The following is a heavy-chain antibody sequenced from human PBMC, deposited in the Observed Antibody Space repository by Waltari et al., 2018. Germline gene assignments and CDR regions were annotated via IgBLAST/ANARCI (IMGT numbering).Heavy chain of an antibody. V-gene: IGHV1-18*01. Sequence: QVHLVQSGAEVKEPGASVKVSCKATGYTCTNYVISWVRQAPGQGLEWVGWISAYDGNTNYAQKVQGRVTLTTDTSTRTAYMELRSLRSDDTAVYYCARGTDGTDFDYWGQGTLVTVSS. CDR1: GYTCTNYV. CDR2: ISAYDGNT. D-gene: IGHD1-1*01. CDR3: ARGTDGTDFDY. J-gene: IGHJ4*02.